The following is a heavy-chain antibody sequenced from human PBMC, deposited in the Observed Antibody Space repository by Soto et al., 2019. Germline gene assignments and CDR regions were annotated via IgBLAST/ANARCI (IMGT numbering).Heavy chain of an antibody. Sequence: SETLSLTCTVSGGSISSYYWSWIRQPPGKGLEWIGYIYYSGSTNYNPSLKSRVTISVDTSKNQFSLKLSSVTAADTAVYYCARDVLYYDILTGYSGPEYYYYYMDVWGKGTTVTV. J-gene: IGHJ6*03. CDR3: ARDVLYYDILTGYSGPEYYYYYMDV. CDR2: IYYSGST. CDR1: GGSISSYY. V-gene: IGHV4-59*01. D-gene: IGHD3-9*01.